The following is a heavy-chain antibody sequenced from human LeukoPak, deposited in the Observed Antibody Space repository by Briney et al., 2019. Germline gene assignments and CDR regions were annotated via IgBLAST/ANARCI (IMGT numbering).Heavy chain of an antibody. J-gene: IGHJ4*02. CDR2: IYHSGNT. CDR1: GGTISSYY. V-gene: IGHV4-59*01. CDR3: ARETPESLFDY. Sequence: PSETLSLTCTVSGGTISSYYWSWIRQPPGKGLEWIGYIYHSGNTNYNPSLKSRVTIAVDTSKSQFSLRLSSVTAADTAMYYCARETPESLFDYWGQGIQVTVSS. D-gene: IGHD1-14*01.